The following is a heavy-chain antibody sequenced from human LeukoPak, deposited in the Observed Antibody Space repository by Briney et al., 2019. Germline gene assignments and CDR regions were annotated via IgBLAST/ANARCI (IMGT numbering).Heavy chain of an antibody. J-gene: IGHJ4*02. CDR2: FSPSESKT. D-gene: IGHD6-6*01. CDR3: ARGALQLRLLLDY. V-gene: IGHV1-46*02. CDR1: GYTLNNNY. Sequence: ASVKVSCKASGYTLNNNYINWLRQAPGQRLEWMGIFSPSESKTNYAQKFQGRVTMTRDTSTNTVFMELNSLQSDDTAVYSCARGALQLRLLLDYWGQGTQVTVSS.